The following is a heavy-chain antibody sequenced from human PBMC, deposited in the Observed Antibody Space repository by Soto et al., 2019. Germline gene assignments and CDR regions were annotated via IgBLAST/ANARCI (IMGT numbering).Heavy chain of an antibody. Sequence: QVQLVESGGGVVQPGRSLRLSCAASGFTFSSYGMHWVRQAPGNGLEWVAVISYDGSNKYYADSVKGRFTISRDNSKNTLYLQMKSLRAEDTAVYSYATAKDKAMAPLGSPPGGRGTLVTVSP. CDR3: ATAKDKAMAPLGSPP. CDR1: GFTFSSYG. CDR2: ISYDGSNK. J-gene: IGHJ5*02. D-gene: IGHD5-18*01. V-gene: IGHV3-30*03.